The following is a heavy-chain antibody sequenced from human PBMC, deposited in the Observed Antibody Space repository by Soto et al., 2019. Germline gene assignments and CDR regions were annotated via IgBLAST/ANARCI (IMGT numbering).Heavy chain of an antibody. V-gene: IGHV3-23*01. CDR2: ISDRGDTT. Sequence: GGSLRLCCASSGFTLSMSAVNWVRQAPGKGLEWVSYISDRGDTTHYADSVKGRFTISRDTSKNTLYLLLNTLRADDTAVYYCAKDKPGTTSFDYWGQGTLVTVAS. CDR3: AKDKPGTTSFDY. CDR1: GFTLSMSA. J-gene: IGHJ4*02. D-gene: IGHD1-1*01.